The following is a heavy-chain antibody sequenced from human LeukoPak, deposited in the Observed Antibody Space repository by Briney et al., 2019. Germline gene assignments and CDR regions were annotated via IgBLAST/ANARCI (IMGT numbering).Heavy chain of an antibody. CDR3: ATSGYSGSYWYFDY. J-gene: IGHJ4*02. D-gene: IGHD1-26*01. CDR2: FDPEDGET. V-gene: IGHV1-24*01. Sequence: ASVKVSCKVSGYTLTELSMHWVRQAPGKGLEWMGGFDPEDGETIYAQKFQGRVTMTEDTSTDTAYMELSSLRSGDTAVYYCATSGYSGSYWYFDYWGQGTLVTVSS. CDR1: GYTLTELS.